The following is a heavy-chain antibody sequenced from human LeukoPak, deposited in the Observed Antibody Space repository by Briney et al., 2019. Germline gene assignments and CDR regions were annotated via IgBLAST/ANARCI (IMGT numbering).Heavy chain of an antibody. D-gene: IGHD3-3*01. CDR2: MNPNSGNT. CDR1: GYSFTSYD. Sequence: ASVKVSCKASGYSFTSYDTNWVRQATGQGLEWMGWMNPNSGNTGYAQKFQGRVTMTRNTSISTAYMELSSLRSEDTAVYYCARGTNTIFGVVIAGGYYYYMDVWGKGTTVTVSS. V-gene: IGHV1-8*01. J-gene: IGHJ6*03. CDR3: ARGTNTIFGVVIAGGYYYYMDV.